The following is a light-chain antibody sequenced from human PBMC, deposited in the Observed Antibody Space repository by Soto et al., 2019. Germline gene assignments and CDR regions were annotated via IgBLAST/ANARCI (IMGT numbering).Light chain of an antibody. CDR3: CSYAGSYTLV. Sequence: QSALTQPRSVSGSPGQSVTLSFTGTSSVVGGYHYVSWYQHHPGKAPKIIIYDVNKRPSGVPDRFSGSKSGNTASLTISGLQTEDEADYYCCSYAGSYTLVFGGGTKVTVL. CDR1: SSVVGGYHY. V-gene: IGLV2-11*01. CDR2: DVN. J-gene: IGLJ2*01.